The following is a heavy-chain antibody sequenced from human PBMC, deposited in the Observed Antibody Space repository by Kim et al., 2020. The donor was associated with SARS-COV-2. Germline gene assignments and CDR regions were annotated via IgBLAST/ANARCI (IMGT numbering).Heavy chain of an antibody. V-gene: IGHV4-39*07. Sequence: YNPSLKSRVTISVDTSKNQFSLKRSSVTAADTAVYYCARERIAVALYFDYWGQGTLVTVSS. J-gene: IGHJ4*02. D-gene: IGHD6-19*01. CDR3: ARERIAVALYFDY.